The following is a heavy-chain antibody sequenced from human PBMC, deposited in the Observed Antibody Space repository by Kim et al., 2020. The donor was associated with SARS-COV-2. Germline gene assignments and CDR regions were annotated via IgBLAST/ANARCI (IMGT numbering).Heavy chain of an antibody. J-gene: IGHJ4*02. Sequence: GGSLRLSCAASGFTFSNAWMSWVRQAPGKGLEWVGRIKSKTDGGTTDYAAPVKGRFTISRDDSKNTLYLQMNSLKTEDTAVYYCTVPQARSVLWFGDVDYWGQGTLVTVSS. CDR2: IKSKTDGGTT. D-gene: IGHD3-10*01. CDR1: GFTFSNAW. CDR3: TVPQARSVLWFGDVDY. V-gene: IGHV3-15*01.